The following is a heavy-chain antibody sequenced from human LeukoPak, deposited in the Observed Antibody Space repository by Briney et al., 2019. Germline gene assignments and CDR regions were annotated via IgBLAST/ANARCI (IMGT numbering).Heavy chain of an antibody. CDR2: ISSSSNYI. V-gene: IGHV3-21*01. J-gene: IGHJ5*01. D-gene: IGHD2/OR15-2a*01. Sequence: GGSLRLSCAASGFPLSSYSMNWVRQAPGKGLEWVSFISSSSNYIYYADSVKGRFTISRDNAKNSLYLQMNSLRVEDTAVYYRARDQYEGICPDSWGQGTLVTVSS. CDR3: ARDQYEGICPDS. CDR1: GFPLSSYS.